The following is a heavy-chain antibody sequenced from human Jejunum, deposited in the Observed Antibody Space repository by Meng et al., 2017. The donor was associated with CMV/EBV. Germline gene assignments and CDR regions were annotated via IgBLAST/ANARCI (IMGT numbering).Heavy chain of an antibody. Sequence: GSGGSLTTPNYSWFWIRLPPGKGLEWIGLVEDGGTTRYKPSLVSRVSISVDTSKNQFSLTLNSVTAADTAIYYCARGGWGNWNFEHWGQGKLVTVSS. CDR1: GGSLTTPNYS. D-gene: IGHD3-16*01. CDR3: ARGGWGNWNFEH. J-gene: IGHJ4*02. CDR2: VEDGGTT. V-gene: IGHV4-61*01.